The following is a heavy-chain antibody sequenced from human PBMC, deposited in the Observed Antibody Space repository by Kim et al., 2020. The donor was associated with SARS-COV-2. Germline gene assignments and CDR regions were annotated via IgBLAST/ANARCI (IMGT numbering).Heavy chain of an antibody. CDR3: TSIFDY. J-gene: IGHJ4*02. D-gene: IGHD3-3*02. CDR2: VGGDGGSR. V-gene: IGHV3-74*01. Sequence: GGSLRLSCAASGFTFTNYWINWVRQTPGKGLEWVSSVGGDGGSRYYADSVKGRFTSSRDNANNMLYLQMNSLRVDDTAIYYCTSIFDYWSQGALVTDSS. CDR1: GFTFTNYW.